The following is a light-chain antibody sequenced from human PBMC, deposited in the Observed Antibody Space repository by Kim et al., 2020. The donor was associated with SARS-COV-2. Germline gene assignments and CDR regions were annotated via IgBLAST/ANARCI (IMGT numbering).Light chain of an antibody. Sequence: SYELTQPPSVSVAPGKTARITCGGNNIGSKSVHWYQQKPGQSPVLVIYYDTDRPSGIPERFSGSNSGNTATLTISRVEAGDEADYYCQVWDSSRDHPVFGGGTQLPVL. CDR2: YDT. CDR1: NIGSKS. CDR3: QVWDSSRDHPV. V-gene: IGLV3-21*04. J-gene: IGLJ2*01.